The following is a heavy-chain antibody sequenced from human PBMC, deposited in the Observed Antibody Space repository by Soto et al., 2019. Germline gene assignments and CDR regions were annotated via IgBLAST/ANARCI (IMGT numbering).Heavy chain of an antibody. Sequence: GGSLRLSCAASGFTFSSHTMNWVRQAPGKGLEWVSSISSSSTYIYYADSVKGRFTISRDNAKNSLYLQMNSLRAEDTAVYYCVRVFGYCSGGACSSLDYWGQGTLVTVSS. CDR2: ISSSSTYI. CDR1: GFTFSSHT. CDR3: VRVFGYCSGGACSSLDY. D-gene: IGHD2-15*01. V-gene: IGHV3-21*01. J-gene: IGHJ4*02.